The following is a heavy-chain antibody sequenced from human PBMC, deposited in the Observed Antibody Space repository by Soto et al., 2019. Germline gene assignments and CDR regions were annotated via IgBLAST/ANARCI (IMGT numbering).Heavy chain of an antibody. V-gene: IGHV3-11*01. CDR3: ARVDRPATLVYYYYYYMDV. J-gene: IGHJ6*03. CDR2: ISSSGSTI. Sequence: GGSLRLSCAASGFTFSDYYMSWIRQAPGKGLEWVSYISSSGSTIYYADSVKGRFTISRDNAKNSLYLQMNSLRAEDTAVYYCARVDRPATLVYYYYYYMDVWGKGTTVTVSS. CDR1: GFTFSDYY. D-gene: IGHD2-2*01.